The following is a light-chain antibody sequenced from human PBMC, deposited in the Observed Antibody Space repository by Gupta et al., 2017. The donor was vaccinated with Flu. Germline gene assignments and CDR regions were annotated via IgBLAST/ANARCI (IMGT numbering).Light chain of an antibody. J-gene: IGKJ5*01. Sequence: EIVLTQSPATLSLSPGERATLSCRASQSLRNYLAWYQQKPGRAPRLLIYDASNRDTGIPARFSGSGSGTDFALTISSREQEAFAVYYSQQHAICPQPTFGQGTQVDIK. CDR3: QQHAICPQPT. CDR2: DAS. CDR1: QSLRNY. V-gene: IGKV3-11*01.